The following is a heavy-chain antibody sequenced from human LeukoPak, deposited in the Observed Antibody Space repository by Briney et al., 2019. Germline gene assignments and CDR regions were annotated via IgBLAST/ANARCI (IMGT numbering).Heavy chain of an antibody. J-gene: IGHJ3*02. Sequence: PSETLSFTCTVSGGSISSSSYYWGWIRQPRGKGLEWIGSIYYSGSTYYNPSLKSRVTISVDTSKNQFSLKLSSVTAADTAVYYCARSHGYYYGSGSYYNFDAFDIWGQGTMVTVSS. CDR1: GGSISSSSYY. V-gene: IGHV4-39*01. D-gene: IGHD3-10*01. CDR2: IYYSGST. CDR3: ARSHGYYYGSGSYYNFDAFDI.